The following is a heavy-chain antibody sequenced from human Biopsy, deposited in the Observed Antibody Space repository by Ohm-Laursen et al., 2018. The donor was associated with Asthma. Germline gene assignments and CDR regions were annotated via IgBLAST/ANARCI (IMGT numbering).Heavy chain of an antibody. J-gene: IGHJ1*01. CDR3: ARGVVYGGDSYAEYFQH. CDR1: GDSISSYH. CDR2: VFYGGST. V-gene: IGHV4-59*01. D-gene: IGHD4-23*01. Sequence: SETLSLTCDVSGDSISSYHWSWIRQPPGKGLEWIGYVFYGGSTNYNPSLKSRVTISVDTSKNQFFLRLSSVTAADTAVYYCARGVVYGGDSYAEYFQHWGQGTLVTVSS.